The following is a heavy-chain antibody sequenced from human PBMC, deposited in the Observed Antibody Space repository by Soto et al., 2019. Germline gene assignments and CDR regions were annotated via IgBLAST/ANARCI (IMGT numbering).Heavy chain of an antibody. CDR1: GGSFIGYY. D-gene: IGHD6-19*01. J-gene: IGHJ4*02. Sequence: SETLSLTCAAYGGSFIGYYRNWVRQPPGKGLEWDGEINQKGNTNYNPSLKSRVTISIDTSTSQFSLKLSSLIATDTAGYYSARGAPRNSSGLYFDYWGKGGLVTVSS. V-gene: IGHV4-34*01. CDR3: ARGAPRNSSGLYFDY. CDR2: INQKGNT.